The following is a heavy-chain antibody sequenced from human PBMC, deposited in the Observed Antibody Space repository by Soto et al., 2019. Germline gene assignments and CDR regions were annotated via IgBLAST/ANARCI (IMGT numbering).Heavy chain of an antibody. CDR3: ARDRRSYASGSYDY. J-gene: IGHJ4*02. CDR1: GFTFNNYA. V-gene: IGHV3-23*01. D-gene: IGHD3-10*01. CDR2: VSGSGTST. Sequence: EVQLLESGGGLEQPGGSLRLSCAASGFTFNNYAMTWVRQAPEKGLEWVSGVSGSGTSTYSADSVKGRFTISRDNSENTLFLQMNSLRAEDTAVYYCARDRRSYASGSYDYWGQGTLVTVSS.